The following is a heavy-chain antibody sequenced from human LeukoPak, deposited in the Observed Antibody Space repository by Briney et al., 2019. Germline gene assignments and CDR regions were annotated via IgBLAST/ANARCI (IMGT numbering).Heavy chain of an antibody. J-gene: IGHJ4*02. CDR2: ISSDGSDT. Sequence: GGSLRLPCAASGFTFSHYWMHWVRQAPGKGLVWVSRISSDGSDTTYADSVKGRFTISRDNAKNTVYLQMNSLSAEDTGVYYCARAREAQWLVDYWGQGTLVTVSS. V-gene: IGHV3-74*01. CDR1: GFTFSHYW. D-gene: IGHD6-19*01. CDR3: ARAREAQWLVDY.